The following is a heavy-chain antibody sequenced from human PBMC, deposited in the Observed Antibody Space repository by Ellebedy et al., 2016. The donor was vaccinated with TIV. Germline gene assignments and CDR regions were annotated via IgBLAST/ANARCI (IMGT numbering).Heavy chain of an antibody. CDR1: GYTFTGYY. D-gene: IGHD5-18*01. V-gene: IGHV1-2*02. Sequence: ASVKVSCXASGYTFTGYYMHWVRQAPGQGLEWMGWINPNSGGTNYAQKFQGRVTMTRDTSISTAYMELSRLRSDDTAVYYCARDPKQLWSFDYWGQGTLVTVSS. J-gene: IGHJ4*02. CDR3: ARDPKQLWSFDY. CDR2: INPNSGGT.